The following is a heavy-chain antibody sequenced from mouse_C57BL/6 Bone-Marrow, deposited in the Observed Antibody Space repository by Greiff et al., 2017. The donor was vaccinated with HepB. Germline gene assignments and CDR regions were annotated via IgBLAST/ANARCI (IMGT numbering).Heavy chain of an antibody. D-gene: IGHD2-5*01. J-gene: IGHJ2*01. Sequence: EVQLVESGGGLVQPGGSLSLSCAASGFTFTDYYMSWVRQPPGKALEWLGFIRNKANGYTTEYSASVKGRFTISRDNSQSILYLQMNALRAEDSATYYCARYRSNYPYYFDYWGQGTTLTVSS. V-gene: IGHV7-3*01. CDR2: IRNKANGYTT. CDR1: GFTFTDYY. CDR3: ARYRSNYPYYFDY.